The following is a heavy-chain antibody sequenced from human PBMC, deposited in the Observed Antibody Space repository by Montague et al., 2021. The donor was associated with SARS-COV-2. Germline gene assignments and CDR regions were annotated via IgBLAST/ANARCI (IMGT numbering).Heavy chain of an antibody. J-gene: IGHJ4*02. D-gene: IGHD3-3*01. CDR1: GFSIGSGYY. V-gene: IGHV4-38-2*02. CDR3: ARSGVGIFDFSYFDS. Sequence: SETLSLTCSVSGFSIGSGYYWGWIRQTPGKGLEWIGSRYQNGATYYSPSLKRPVTILLDTSKNQFSLSLTSVTAADTAVYYCARSGVGIFDFSYFDSWGRGSLVIVSS. CDR2: RYQNGAT.